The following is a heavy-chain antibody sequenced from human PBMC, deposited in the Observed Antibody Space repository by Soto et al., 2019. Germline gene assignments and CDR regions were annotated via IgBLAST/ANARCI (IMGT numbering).Heavy chain of an antibody. CDR1: GRGYISFF. Sequence: DSLNRSSTGSGRGYISFFTGWVRQMPGKGLEWMGIIYPGDSDTRYSPSFQGQVTISADKSISTAYLQWSSLKASDTAMYYCTRHGYGDYWGQGTLVTVSS. D-gene: IGHD5-12*01. J-gene: IGHJ4*02. CDR3: TRHGYGDY. V-gene: IGHV5-51*01. CDR2: IYPGDSDT.